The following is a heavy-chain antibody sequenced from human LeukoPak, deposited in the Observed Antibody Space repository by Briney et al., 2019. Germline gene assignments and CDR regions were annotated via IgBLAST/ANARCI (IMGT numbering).Heavy chain of an antibody. CDR2: ISAQHGQT. D-gene: IGHD1-26*01. J-gene: IGHJ6*03. V-gene: IGHV1-18*01. Sequence: ASVKVSCKTSGYSENFYGITWVRQVAGQGLEWMGWISAQHGQTEYASNSQDRVTMTTDTYTNTAYMELRSLRSDDTAVYYCTRAAGLPGSFGYYYYYMDVWGKGTTVTVSS. CDR3: TRAAGLPGSFGYYYYYMDV. CDR1: GYSENFYG.